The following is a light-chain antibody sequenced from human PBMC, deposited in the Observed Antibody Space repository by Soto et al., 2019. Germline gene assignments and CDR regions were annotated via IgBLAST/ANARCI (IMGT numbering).Light chain of an antibody. CDR3: QVYTTSPHT. CDR2: DAF. J-gene: IGKJ1*01. V-gene: IGKV3-20*01. CDR1: QTVGSNY. Sequence: EVVITQSPGTLSLSPGERATLSCRSSQTVGSNYLAWYQQKPDQAPRLLIYDAFNRAAGIPARFSGSGSGTDFTLTISRXEPEDFAVYYCQVYTTSPHTFGQGTKVDIK.